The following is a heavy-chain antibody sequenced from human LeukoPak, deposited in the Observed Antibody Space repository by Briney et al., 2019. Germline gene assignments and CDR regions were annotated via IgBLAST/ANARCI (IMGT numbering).Heavy chain of an antibody. J-gene: IGHJ4*02. D-gene: IGHD5-24*01. Sequence: GESLKISCKASGYRFTSYWIGWVRQMPGKGLEWMEIIYPGDSDTRYSPSFQGQVTISADKSISTAFLQWSSLKASDTAMYYSASSRDGYNPADYWGQGTLVTVSS. CDR1: GYRFTSYW. CDR2: IYPGDSDT. V-gene: IGHV5-51*01. CDR3: ASSRDGYNPADY.